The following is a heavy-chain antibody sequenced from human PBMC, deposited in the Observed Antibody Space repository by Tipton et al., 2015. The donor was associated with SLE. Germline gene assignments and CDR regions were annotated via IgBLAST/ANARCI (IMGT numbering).Heavy chain of an antibody. CDR2: ISSGSNYI. D-gene: IGHD3-10*01. V-gene: IGHV3-21*01. CDR3: ASLLWFRVYYYGMDV. CDR1: GFIFTNYN. J-gene: IGHJ6*02. Sequence: SLRLSCAASGFIFTNYNMNWVRQAPGKGLEWVSSISSGSNYIYNADSVKGRFTISRDNAKNTPYLQMNSLRAEDTAVYYCASLLWFRVYYYGMDVWGQGTTVTVSS.